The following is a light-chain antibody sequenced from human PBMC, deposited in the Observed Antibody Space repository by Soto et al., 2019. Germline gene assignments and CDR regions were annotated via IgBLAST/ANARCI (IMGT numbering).Light chain of an antibody. Sequence: IQLTRLPSPRSQSLGNRVTTPCRPIQAIGSYLAWYQQKPGKAPKLLIYAASTLQSGVPSRFSGSGSGTDFTLTISSLQPEDFATYYCQQLNSYLWTFGQGTKVEIK. CDR1: QAIGSY. V-gene: IGKV1-9*01. J-gene: IGKJ1*01. CDR3: QQLNSYLWT. CDR2: AAS.